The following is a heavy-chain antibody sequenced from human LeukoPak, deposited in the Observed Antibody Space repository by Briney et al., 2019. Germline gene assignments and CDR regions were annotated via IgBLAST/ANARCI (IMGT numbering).Heavy chain of an antibody. CDR1: GYTFTGYY. J-gene: IGHJ5*02. V-gene: IGHV1-2*02. CDR2: INPNSGGT. Sequence: ASVKVSCKASGYTFTGYYMHWVRQAPGQGLEWMGWINPNSGGTNYAQKFQGRVTMTRDTSISTAYMELSRLRSDDTVVYYCARDSTVTTLPFDPWGQGTLVTVSS. CDR3: ARDSTVTTLPFDP. D-gene: IGHD4-17*01.